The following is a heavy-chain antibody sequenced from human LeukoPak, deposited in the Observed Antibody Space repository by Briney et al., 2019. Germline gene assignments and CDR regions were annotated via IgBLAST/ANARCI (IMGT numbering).Heavy chain of an antibody. CDR3: AKGSEWELLESATDY. CDR2: ISYDGSNK. D-gene: IGHD1-26*01. V-gene: IGHV3-30-3*01. J-gene: IGHJ4*02. Sequence: PGGSLRLSCAASGFTFSSYAMHWVRQAPGKGLEWVAVISYDGSNKYYADSVKGRFTISRDNSKNTLYLQMNSLRAEDTAVYYCAKGSEWELLESATDYWGQGTLVTVSP. CDR1: GFTFSSYA.